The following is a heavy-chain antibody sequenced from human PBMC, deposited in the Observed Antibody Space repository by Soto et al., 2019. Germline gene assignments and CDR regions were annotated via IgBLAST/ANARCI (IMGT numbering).Heavy chain of an antibody. D-gene: IGHD3-22*01. J-gene: IGHJ4*02. Sequence: GGSLRLSCAASGFTFSSYAMSWVRQAPGKGLEWVSAISGSGGSTYYADSVKGRFTISRDNSKNTLYLQMNSLRAEDTAVYYCAKSHDSSGYYYLHFDYWGQGTLVTVSS. CDR3: AKSHDSSGYYYLHFDY. CDR2: ISGSGGST. V-gene: IGHV3-23*01. CDR1: GFTFSSYA.